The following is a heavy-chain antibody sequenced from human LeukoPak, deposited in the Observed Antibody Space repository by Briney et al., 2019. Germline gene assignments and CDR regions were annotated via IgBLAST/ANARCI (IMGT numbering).Heavy chain of an antibody. CDR1: GYTFSSYA. CDR3: AKDRGGYGDYAGWFDP. D-gene: IGHD4-17*01. CDR2: ISGSGGST. V-gene: IGHV3-23*01. J-gene: IGHJ5*02. Sequence: GSLRLSCAASGYTFSSYAMSWVRQAPGKGLEWVSAISGSGGSTYYADSVKGRFTISRDNSKNTLYLQMNSLRAEDTAVYYCAKDRGGYGDYAGWFDPWGQGTLVTVSS.